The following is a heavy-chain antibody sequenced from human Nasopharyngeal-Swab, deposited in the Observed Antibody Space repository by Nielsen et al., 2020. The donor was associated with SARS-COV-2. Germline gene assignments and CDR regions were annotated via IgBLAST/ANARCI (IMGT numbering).Heavy chain of an antibody. CDR1: GFTFSSYG. V-gene: IGHV3-33*01. CDR2: IWCDGSNK. Sequence: GGSLRLSCAASGFTFSSYGMHWVRQAPGKGLEWVAVIWCDGSNKYYADSVKGRFTISRDNSKNTLYLQMNSLRAEDTAVYYCARDSPGTDSSGYDDAFDIWGQGTMVTVSS. D-gene: IGHD3-22*01. J-gene: IGHJ3*02. CDR3: ARDSPGTDSSGYDDAFDI.